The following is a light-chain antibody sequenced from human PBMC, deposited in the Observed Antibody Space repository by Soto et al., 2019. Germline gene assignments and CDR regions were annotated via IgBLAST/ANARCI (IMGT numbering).Light chain of an antibody. CDR3: QQRSNWPPGYT. CDR1: QSVSSY. V-gene: IGKV3-11*01. J-gene: IGKJ2*01. CDR2: DAS. Sequence: EIVLTQSPATLSLSPGERATLSCRASQSVSSYLAWYQQKPGQAPRLLIYDASNRATGIPARFSGSGSGTDFTLTISSLEPEYFAVYYFQQRSNWPPGYTFGQGPKLEIK.